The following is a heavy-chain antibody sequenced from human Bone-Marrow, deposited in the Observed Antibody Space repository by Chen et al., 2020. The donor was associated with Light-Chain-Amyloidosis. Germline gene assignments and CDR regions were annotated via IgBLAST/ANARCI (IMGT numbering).Heavy chain of an antibody. CDR3: ATGRTMGPIWLDP. D-gene: IGHD3-10*01. CDR1: GYAFTDQY. J-gene: IGHJ5*02. V-gene: IGHV1-69-2*01. CDR2: VDPEDGVT. Sequence: EVHLVQSGAEVKRPGTTVKVSCKASGYAFTDQYIHWVQQAPGKGLEWMGLVDPEDGVTYYAQNFQDRVTMTADTSIDTAYMELRSLKSEDTAVYYWATGRTMGPIWLDPWGQGTLVIVSS.